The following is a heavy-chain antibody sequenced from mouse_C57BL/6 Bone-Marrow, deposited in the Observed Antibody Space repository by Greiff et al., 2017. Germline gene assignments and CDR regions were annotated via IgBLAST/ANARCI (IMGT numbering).Heavy chain of an antibody. D-gene: IGHD2-4*01. V-gene: IGHV1-54*01. Sequence: VQLQQSGAELVRPGTSVKVSCKASGYAFTNYLIEWVKQRPGQGLEWIGVINPGSGGTNYNEKFKGKATLTADKSSSTAYMQLSSLTSEDSAVYFGARLIYYDYDYFDYWGQGTTLTVSS. CDR2: INPGSGGT. CDR1: GYAFTNYL. J-gene: IGHJ2*01. CDR3: ARLIYYDYDYFDY.